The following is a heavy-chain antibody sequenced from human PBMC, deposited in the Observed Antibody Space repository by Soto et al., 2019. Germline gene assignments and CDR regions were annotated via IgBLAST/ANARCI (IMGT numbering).Heavy chain of an antibody. J-gene: IGHJ4*02. CDR3: ARWGGLSCSGAVCFKKPFDY. Sequence: QVQLVQSGAEVKRPESSMKVSCKPSGGTFNNYAINWVRQAPGQGLEWMGAIIPISGTTKYAQKFQGRVTITADKSTSTVYMDLSSLRSEDTAVYYCARWGGLSCSGAVCFKKPFDYWGQGTLVTASS. D-gene: IGHD2-8*02. CDR2: IIPISGTT. V-gene: IGHV1-69*06. CDR1: GGTFNNYA.